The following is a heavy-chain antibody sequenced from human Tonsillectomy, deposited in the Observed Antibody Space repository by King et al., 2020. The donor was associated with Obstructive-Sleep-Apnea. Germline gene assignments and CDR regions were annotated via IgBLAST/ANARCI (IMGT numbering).Heavy chain of an antibody. CDR2: IVVGSGNT. CDR3: AADKGLRAAAGYNWFDP. V-gene: IGHV1-58*01. Sequence: QLVQSGPEVKKPGTSVRVSCKASGSNFTSSAVQWVRRARGQGLEWIGWIVVGSGNTKHAQKFHERATISRDLSTSTVYMELRSLRFEDTAVYYCAADKGLRAAAGYNWFDPWGQGTLVTVSS. J-gene: IGHJ5*02. D-gene: IGHD6-13*01. CDR1: GSNFTSSA.